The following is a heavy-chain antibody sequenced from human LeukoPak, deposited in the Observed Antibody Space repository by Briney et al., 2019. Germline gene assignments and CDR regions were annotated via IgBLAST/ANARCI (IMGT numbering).Heavy chain of an antibody. CDR2: IIPIFGTA. CDR3: ARDLSYCYDSSGYYY. J-gene: IGHJ4*02. D-gene: IGHD3-22*01. Sequence: ASVKVSCKASGGTFSSYAISWVRQAPGQGLEWMGGIIPIFGTANYAQKFQGRVTITADESTSTAYMELSSLRSEDTAVYYCARDLSYCYDSSGYYYWGQGTLVTVSS. V-gene: IGHV1-69*13. CDR1: GGTFSSYA.